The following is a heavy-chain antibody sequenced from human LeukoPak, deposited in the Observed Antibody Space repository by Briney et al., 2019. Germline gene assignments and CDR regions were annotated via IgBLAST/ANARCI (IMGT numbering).Heavy chain of an antibody. V-gene: IGHV1-2*02. J-gene: IGHJ6*03. D-gene: IGHD5-24*01. Sequence: ASVKVSCKASGYTFTGYYMHWVRQAPGQGLEWMGWINPNSGGTNYAQKFQGRVTMTRDTSISTAYMELSRLRSDDTAVYYCARALDGYNYNYYYYMDVWGKGTTVTVSS. CDR1: GYTFTGYY. CDR2: INPNSGGT. CDR3: ARALDGYNYNYYYYMDV.